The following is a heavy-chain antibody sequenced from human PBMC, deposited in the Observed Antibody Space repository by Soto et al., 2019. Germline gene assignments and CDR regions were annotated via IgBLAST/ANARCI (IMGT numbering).Heavy chain of an antibody. CDR3: ARGVGYSDSSGYPFDY. Sequence: VQLVQSGAEVKRPGASVKISCKASGDTLSTYYMHWARQAPGQGLEWMGIINPRSGKTNYPQKFQGRVTITRDKSTTTVYMELSTLRSEDTAMYYCARGVGYSDSSGYPFDYWGQGTLVTVSS. V-gene: IGHV1-46*03. CDR1: GDTLSTYY. CDR2: INPRSGKT. D-gene: IGHD3-22*01. J-gene: IGHJ4*02.